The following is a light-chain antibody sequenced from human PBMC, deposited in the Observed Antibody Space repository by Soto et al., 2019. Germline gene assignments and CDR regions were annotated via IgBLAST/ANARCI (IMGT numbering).Light chain of an antibody. J-gene: IGKJ3*01. CDR3: QQRYNWPPLFT. Sequence: EVVLTQSPATLSLSPGERATLSCRASQSVRSYLAWYQQKPGQAPRLLIYDASNRATGIPARFSGSGSGTDFTLTISSLEPEDFAVYYCQQRYNWPPLFTFGPGTKVDIK. CDR2: DAS. CDR1: QSVRSY. V-gene: IGKV3-11*01.